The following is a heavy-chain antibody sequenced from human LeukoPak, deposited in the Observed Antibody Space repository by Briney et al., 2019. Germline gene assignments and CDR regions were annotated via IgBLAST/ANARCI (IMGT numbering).Heavy chain of an antibody. CDR3: AKAPYYYDSPYYFDY. J-gene: IGHJ4*02. CDR2: ISGSGGST. D-gene: IGHD3-22*01. CDR1: GFTLSSYA. V-gene: IGHV3-23*01. Sequence: PGGSLRLSCAASGFTLSSYAMRWVRPAPGKGLEWVSAISGSGGSTYYADSVKGPFTISRDNSKNTLYLQMNSLRAEDTAVYYCAKAPYYYDSPYYFDYWGQGTLVTVSS.